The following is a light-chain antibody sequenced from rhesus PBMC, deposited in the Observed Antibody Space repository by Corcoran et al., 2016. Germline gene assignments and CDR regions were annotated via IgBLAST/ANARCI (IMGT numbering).Light chain of an antibody. CDR2: KAS. J-gene: IGKJ2*01. CDR1: QSISSW. CDR3: LQYNSSPYS. V-gene: IGKV1-22*01. Sequence: DIQMTQSPSSLSASVGDTVTITCRASQSISSWLDWYQQKPGKAPKLLIYKASSLQSGVPSRFSGIGFGTDFTLTIRSLRAEDFATYYCLQYNSSPYSFGQGTKVEIK.